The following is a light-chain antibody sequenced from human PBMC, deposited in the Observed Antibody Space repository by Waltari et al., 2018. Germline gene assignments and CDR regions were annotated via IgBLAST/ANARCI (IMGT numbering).Light chain of an antibody. CDR2: RNN. Sequence: QSVLTQSPSASGTPDQRVTISCSGSSSNIGRHYVYWYQQLPGTAPTLLIYRNNQRPSGVPDRFSGSKSGTSASLAISGLRSEDEADYHCAAWDDSLRGVVFGGGTKLTVL. CDR3: AAWDDSLRGVV. CDR1: SSNIGRHY. V-gene: IGLV1-47*01. J-gene: IGLJ2*01.